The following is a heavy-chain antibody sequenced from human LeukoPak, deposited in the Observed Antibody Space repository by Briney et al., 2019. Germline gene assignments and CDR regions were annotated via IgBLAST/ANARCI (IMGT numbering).Heavy chain of an antibody. CDR3: ARGRELYNWNDGPPLDLDY. D-gene: IGHD1-1*01. V-gene: IGHV3-74*01. Sequence: PGGSLRLSCEVSGFTFSRYWMQGVRQAPGKGLVWVSHINSDGRDTSYADSVKGRFTISRDNARNTLYLQMNNLRAEDTAVYYCARGRELYNWNDGPPLDLDYWGQGTLVTVSS. CDR2: INSDGRDT. CDR1: GFTFSRYW. J-gene: IGHJ4*02.